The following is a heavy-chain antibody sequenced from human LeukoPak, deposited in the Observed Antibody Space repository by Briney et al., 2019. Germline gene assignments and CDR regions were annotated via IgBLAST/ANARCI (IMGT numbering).Heavy chain of an antibody. CDR3: ARRRWFDP. Sequence: SETLSLTCTVSGGSISSSNYYWGWIRQPPGKGLEWIGSIYYSGSTYYSPSLKSRVTISVDTSKNQFSLKLRSVTAADTAVYYCARRRWFDPWGQGTLVTVSS. CDR2: IYYSGST. V-gene: IGHV4-39*07. J-gene: IGHJ5*02. CDR1: GGSISSSNYY.